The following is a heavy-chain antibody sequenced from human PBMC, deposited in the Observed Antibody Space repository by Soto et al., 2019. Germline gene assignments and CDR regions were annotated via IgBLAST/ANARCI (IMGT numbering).Heavy chain of an antibody. CDR2: INPNSGGT. CDR3: ATSRNYYFDSSGTDAVDV. J-gene: IGHJ3*01. D-gene: IGHD3-22*01. V-gene: IGHV1-2*04. CDR1: GYTFTGYY. Sequence: ASVKVSCKASGYTFTGYYIHWVRQAPGQGLEWLGWINPNSGGTNYAQTFQGWVTMNRDTSINTAYMELSRLRSDDSAVYYCATSRNYYFDSSGTDAVDVWGQGTRVTVSS.